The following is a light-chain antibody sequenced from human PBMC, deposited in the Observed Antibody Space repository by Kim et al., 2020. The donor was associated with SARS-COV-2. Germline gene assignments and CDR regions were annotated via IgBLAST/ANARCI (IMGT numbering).Light chain of an antibody. Sequence: SVTIACTGTSSDVGGYNYVSWYQHHPGKAPKLMIYEVTKRPSGVPDRFSGSKSGNTASLTVSGLQAEDEADYYCVSYVGNNSFVFGTGTKVTVL. J-gene: IGLJ1*01. CDR2: EVT. V-gene: IGLV2-8*01. CDR1: SSDVGGYNY. CDR3: VSYVGNNSFV.